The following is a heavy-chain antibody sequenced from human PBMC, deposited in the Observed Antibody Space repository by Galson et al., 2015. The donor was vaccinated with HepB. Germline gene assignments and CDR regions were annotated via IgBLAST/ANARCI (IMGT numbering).Heavy chain of an antibody. CDR3: ARVPAVEMATAIRAYYFDY. D-gene: IGHD5-24*01. J-gene: IGHJ4*02. V-gene: IGHV4-59*01. Sequence: SETLSLTCTVSGGSISSYYWSWIRQPPGKGLEWIGYIYYSGSTNYNPSLKSRVTISVDTSKNQFSLKLSSVTAADTAVYYCARVPAVEMATAIRAYYFDYWGQGTLVTVSS. CDR1: GGSISSYY. CDR2: IYYSGST.